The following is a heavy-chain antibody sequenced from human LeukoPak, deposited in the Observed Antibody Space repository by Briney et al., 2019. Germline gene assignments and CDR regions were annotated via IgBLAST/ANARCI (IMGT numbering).Heavy chain of an antibody. CDR2: TYYRSKWYN. CDR1: GDSVSSKSAA. CDR3: ARGSGSSLNYYYYYGMDV. D-gene: IGHD3-10*01. V-gene: IGHV6-1*01. Sequence: SRTLSATCAISGDSVSSKSAAWNWIRQSPSRGLEWLGRTYYRSKWYNDYAVSVKSRITINPDTSKNQFSLQLNSVTPEDTAVYYCARGSGSSLNYYYYYGMDVWGKGTTVTASS. J-gene: IGHJ6*04.